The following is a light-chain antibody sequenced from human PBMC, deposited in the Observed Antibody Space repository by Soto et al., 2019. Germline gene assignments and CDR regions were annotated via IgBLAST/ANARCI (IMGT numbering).Light chain of an antibody. J-gene: IGKJ5*01. Sequence: EIVLTQSPGTLALSPGERATLSCRASQSVSSSSLAWYQQKRGQAPRLLIYGASSRATGIPDRFSGSGSGTDFTLNLSRLDPEDSAVYYCHQYGSSPITFGQGTRLEIK. V-gene: IGKV3-20*01. CDR2: GAS. CDR3: HQYGSSPIT. CDR1: QSVSSSS.